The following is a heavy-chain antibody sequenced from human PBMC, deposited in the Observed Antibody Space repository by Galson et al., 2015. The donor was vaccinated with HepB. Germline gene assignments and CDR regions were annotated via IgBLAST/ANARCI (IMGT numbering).Heavy chain of an antibody. CDR3: ARGALVGVVGGSLNNWFDP. Sequence: SVKVSCKASGYTFSTYSITWVRQAPGQGLEWMGWISPHNRDTNYARRFQDRVTMTTDTFTRIAYMELRSLRSDDTAVYYCARGALVGVVGGSLNNWFDPWGQGTLVTVSS. J-gene: IGHJ5*02. CDR1: GYTFSTYS. V-gene: IGHV1-18*01. CDR2: ISPHNRDT. D-gene: IGHD2-15*01.